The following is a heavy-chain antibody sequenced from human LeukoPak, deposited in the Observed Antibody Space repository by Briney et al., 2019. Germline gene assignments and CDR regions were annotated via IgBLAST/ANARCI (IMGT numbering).Heavy chain of an antibody. J-gene: IGHJ4*02. CDR3: ARDRPTGSYYSIDY. CDR1: GFTFSSYV. CDR2: IWYDGSNK. V-gene: IGHV3-33*08. Sequence: GGSLRLSCAASGFTFSSYVMSWVRQAPGQGLEWVALIWYDGSNKYYADSVKGRFTISRDNSKNTVYLQMNSLRVEDTAIYYCARDRPTGSYYSIDYWGQGTLAAVSS. D-gene: IGHD1-26*01.